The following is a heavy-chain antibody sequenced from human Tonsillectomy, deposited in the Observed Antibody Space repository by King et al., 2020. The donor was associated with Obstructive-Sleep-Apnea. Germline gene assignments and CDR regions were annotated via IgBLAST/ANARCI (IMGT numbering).Heavy chain of an antibody. J-gene: IGHJ4*02. Sequence: QLVQSGAEVKKPGESLRISCKGSGYSFTNYWINWVRQMPGKGLEWMGRIDPSDTYTNYSPSSKGHVTISVDKSTTTAYLQWSSLKASDTAMYYCARPYYSGSESYHYWGQGTLVTVSS. CDR2: IDPSDTYT. CDR3: ARPYYSGSESYHY. V-gene: IGHV5-10-1*03. D-gene: IGHD3-10*01. CDR1: GYSFTNYW.